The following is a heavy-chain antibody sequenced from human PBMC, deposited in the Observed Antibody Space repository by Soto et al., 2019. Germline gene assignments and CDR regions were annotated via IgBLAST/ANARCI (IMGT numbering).Heavy chain of an antibody. Sequence: QVQLVQSGAEVKKPGASVKVSCKASGYTFTSYDINWVRQATGQGLEWMGWMKPNSGNTGYAQKFQGRVTMTRNTSISTAYMELSSLRSEDTAVYYCAREYSSSRGLDYWGQGTLVTVSS. CDR3: AREYSSSRGLDY. CDR2: MKPNSGNT. J-gene: IGHJ4*02. V-gene: IGHV1-8*01. CDR1: GYTFTSYD. D-gene: IGHD6-6*01.